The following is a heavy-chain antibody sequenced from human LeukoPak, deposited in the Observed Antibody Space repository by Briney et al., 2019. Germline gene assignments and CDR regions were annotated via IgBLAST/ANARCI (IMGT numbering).Heavy chain of an antibody. J-gene: IGHJ1*01. D-gene: IGHD1-26*01. CDR2: INSDATSS. V-gene: IGHV3-74*01. CDR1: GFTFSSYR. CDR3: VRDRYSGSPGDFQH. Sequence: GGSLRLSCAASGFTFSSYRMHWVRQAPGKGLVWVSRINSDATSSSYADSVKGRFTISRDNAKNILSLQMNSLRAEDTAVYYCVRDRYSGSPGDFQHWGQGTLVTVSS.